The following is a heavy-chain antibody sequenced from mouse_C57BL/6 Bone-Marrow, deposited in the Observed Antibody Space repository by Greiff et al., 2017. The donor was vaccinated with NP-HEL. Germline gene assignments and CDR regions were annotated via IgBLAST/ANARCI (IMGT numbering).Heavy chain of an antibody. J-gene: IGHJ2*01. Sequence: VQLQQSGAELVRPGASVTLSCKASGYTFTDYEMHWVKQTPVHGLEWIGAIDPDTGGTAYNQKFKGKAILTADKSSSTAYMELRSLTSEDSAVYYCTRCYYGNLHFDYWGQGTTLTGSS. CDR1: GYTFTDYE. CDR3: TRCYYGNLHFDY. D-gene: IGHD2-1*01. CDR2: IDPDTGGT. V-gene: IGHV1-15*01.